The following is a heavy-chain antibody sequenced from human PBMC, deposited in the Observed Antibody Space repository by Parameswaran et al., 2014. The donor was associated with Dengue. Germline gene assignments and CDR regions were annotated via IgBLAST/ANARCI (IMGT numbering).Heavy chain of an antibody. CDR3: ARDWGNGYYSAGMDV. Sequence: SWVRQAPGQGLEWMGWISAYNINTQYAEKFEARVTMTTDKSTSTAYMEMRSLRSDDTAVYYCARDWGNGYYSAGMDVWGQGTTVTVSS. V-gene: IGHV1-18*01. D-gene: IGHD1-26*01. J-gene: IGHJ6*02. CDR2: ISAYNINT.